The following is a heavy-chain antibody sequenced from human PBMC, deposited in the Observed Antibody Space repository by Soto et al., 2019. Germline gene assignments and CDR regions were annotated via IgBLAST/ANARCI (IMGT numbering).Heavy chain of an antibody. CDR3: ARTQFDPWSFVFSGTNV. CDR1: GQTFNRYW. CDR2: IKQDGSEE. V-gene: IGHV3-7*03. J-gene: IGHJ6*02. D-gene: IGHD3-10*01. Sequence: DVQLAESGGGLVQPGGSLRLSCVASGQTFNRYWMSWVRQAPGKGLEWVANIKQDGSEEYYVDSVKGRFTISRDNAKKSLSLQLNCLRAEATAMYYCARTQFDPWSFVFSGTNVWGPGTTVIVSS.